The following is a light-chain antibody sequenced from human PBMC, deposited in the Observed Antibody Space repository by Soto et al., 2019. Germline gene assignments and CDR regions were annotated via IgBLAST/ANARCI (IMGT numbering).Light chain of an antibody. CDR1: QSVSSSY. J-gene: IGKJ1*01. V-gene: IGKV3-20*01. CDR3: QQYGSSRWT. Sequence: EIVWTQSPGTLSLSPGERATLSCRASQSVSSSYLAWYQQKPGQAPRLLNYGASSRATGIPDRFSSSGSGTDFPLTISRLEPEDFAVYYCQQYGSSRWTFGQGTKVDIK. CDR2: GAS.